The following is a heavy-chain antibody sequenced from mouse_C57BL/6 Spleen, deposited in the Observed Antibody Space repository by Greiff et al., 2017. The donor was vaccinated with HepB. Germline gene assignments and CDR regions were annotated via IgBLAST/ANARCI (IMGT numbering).Heavy chain of an antibody. D-gene: IGHD1-1*01. J-gene: IGHJ2*01. CDR2: IDPSDSYT. CDR1: GYTFTSYW. V-gene: IGHV1-59*01. Sequence: VKLQQPGAELVRPGTSVKLSCKASGYTFTSYWMHWVKQRPGQGLEWIGVIDPSDSYTNYNQKFKGKATLTVDTSSSTAYMQLSSLTSEDSAVYYCARRGYYGSSLDYWGQGTTLTVSS. CDR3: ARRGYYGSSLDY.